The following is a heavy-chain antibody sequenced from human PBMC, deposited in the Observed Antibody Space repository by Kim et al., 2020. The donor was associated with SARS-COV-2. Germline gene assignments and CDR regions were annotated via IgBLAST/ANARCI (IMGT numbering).Heavy chain of an antibody. J-gene: IGHJ4*02. Sequence: ADSVKGRFTISRDNSKNTLYLQMNSLRAEDTAVYYCAKQGHDSSGYYFDYWGQGTLVTVSS. V-gene: IGHV3-23*01. D-gene: IGHD3-22*01. CDR3: AKQGHDSSGYYFDY.